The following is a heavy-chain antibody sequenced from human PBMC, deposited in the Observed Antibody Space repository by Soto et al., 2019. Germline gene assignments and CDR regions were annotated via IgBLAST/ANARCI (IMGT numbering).Heavy chain of an antibody. J-gene: IGHJ4*02. CDR3: ARSKFSGSYSFDY. CDR2: IIPFFGTA. Sequence: RASVKVSCKASGGSFSSYAMSWVRQAPGQGLEWMGGIIPFFGTANYAEKFQGKVTITADKSTSTAYMELSSLKSEDTAVYFCARSKFSGSYSFDYWGQGTLVTVSS. D-gene: IGHD1-26*01. CDR1: GGSFSSYA. V-gene: IGHV1-69*06.